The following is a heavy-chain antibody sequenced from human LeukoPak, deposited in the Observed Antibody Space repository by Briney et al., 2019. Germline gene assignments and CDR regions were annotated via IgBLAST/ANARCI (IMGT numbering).Heavy chain of an antibody. CDR3: ARDLGSSRDY. J-gene: IGHJ4*02. CDR2: IYYSGST. D-gene: IGHD1-26*01. Sequence: KPSETLSLTCTVSGGSISSYYWSWIRQPPGKGLEWIGYIYYSGSTNYNPSLKSRVTISVDTSKNQFSLKLSSVTAADTAVYYCARDLGSSRDYWGQGTLVTVSS. CDR1: GGSISSYY. V-gene: IGHV4-59*01.